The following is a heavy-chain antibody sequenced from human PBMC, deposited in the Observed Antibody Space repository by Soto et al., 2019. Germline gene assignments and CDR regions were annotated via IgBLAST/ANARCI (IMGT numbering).Heavy chain of an antibody. CDR3: GRGRADYDILTGYPYFDY. J-gene: IGHJ4*02. V-gene: IGHV4-59*01. CDR2: IYYSGST. Sequence: SETLSLTCTVSGGSISSYYWSWIRQPPGKGLEWIGYIYYSGSTNYNPSLKSRVTISVDTSKNQFSLKLSSVTAADTAVYYCGRGRADYDILTGYPYFDYWGQGTLVTVSS. CDR1: GGSISSYY. D-gene: IGHD3-9*01.